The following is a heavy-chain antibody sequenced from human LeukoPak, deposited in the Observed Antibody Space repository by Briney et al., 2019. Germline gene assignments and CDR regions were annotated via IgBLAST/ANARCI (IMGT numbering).Heavy chain of an antibody. CDR2: INHSGST. V-gene: IGHV4-34*01. D-gene: IGHD3-16*02. Sequence: PSETLSLTCAVYGGSFSGYYWSWVRQPPGKGLEWIGEINHSGSTSYNPSLQSRVAISLDTSKNQFSLKLSSVTAADTGVYYCARTYDYIWGSFRSHSFDSWGQGTLVTVSS. CDR1: GGSFSGYY. J-gene: IGHJ4*02. CDR3: ARTYDYIWGSFRSHSFDS.